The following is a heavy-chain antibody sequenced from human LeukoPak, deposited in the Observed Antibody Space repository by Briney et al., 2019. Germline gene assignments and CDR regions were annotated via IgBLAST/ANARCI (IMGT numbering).Heavy chain of an antibody. J-gene: IGHJ3*02. D-gene: IGHD3-16*01. V-gene: IGHV1-69*13. CDR2: IIPIFGTA. CDR3: ASGLPRSAFDI. CDR1: GYTFTSYG. Sequence: GASVKVSCKASGYTFTSYGISWVRQAPGQGLEWMGGIIPIFGTANYAQKFQGRVTITADESTSTAYMELSSLRSEDTAVYYCASGLPRSAFDIWGQGTMVTVSS.